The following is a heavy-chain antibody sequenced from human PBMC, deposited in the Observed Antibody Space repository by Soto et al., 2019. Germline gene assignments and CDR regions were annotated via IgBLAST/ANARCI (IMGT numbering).Heavy chain of an antibody. J-gene: IGHJ2*01. CDR3: ARGSHDILTGSWYFDL. CDR2: IIPILGIA. CDR1: GGTFSSYT. V-gene: IGHV1-69*02. D-gene: IGHD3-9*01. Sequence: QVQLVQSGAEVKKPGSSVKVSCKASGGTFSSYTISWVRQAPGQGLEWMGRIIPILGIANYAQKFQGRVTIHAAKCTSTAYMELSSLRSEYTAVYYCARGSHDILTGSWYFDLWGRGTLLTVSS.